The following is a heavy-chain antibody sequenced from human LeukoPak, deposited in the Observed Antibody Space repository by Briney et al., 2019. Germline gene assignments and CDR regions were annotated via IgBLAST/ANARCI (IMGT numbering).Heavy chain of an antibody. CDR1: GFTFSSYS. CDR3: AKDISRITVIVVAPGRGIDY. V-gene: IGHV3-21*04. J-gene: IGHJ4*02. CDR2: ISSSSSYI. Sequence: GGSLRLTCAASGFTFSSYSMNWVRQAPGKGLEWVSSISSSSSYIYYADSVKGRFTISRDNAKNSLYLQMNSLRAEDTAVYYCAKDISRITVIVVAPGRGIDYWGQGTLVTVSS. D-gene: IGHD3-22*01.